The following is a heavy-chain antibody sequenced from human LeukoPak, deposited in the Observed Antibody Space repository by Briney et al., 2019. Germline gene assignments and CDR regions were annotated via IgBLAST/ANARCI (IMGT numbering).Heavy chain of an antibody. CDR3: AKDRVHSTQQLVHPGGYLDY. CDR1: GFTFSSYG. Sequence: GGSLRLSCAASGFTFSSYGMHWVRQAPGKGLEWVAFIRYDGSNKYYADSVKGRFTISRDNSKNTLYLQMNSLRAEDTAVYYCAKDRVHSTQQLVHPGGYLDYWGQGTLVTVSS. D-gene: IGHD6-13*01. CDR2: IRYDGSNK. J-gene: IGHJ4*02. V-gene: IGHV3-30*02.